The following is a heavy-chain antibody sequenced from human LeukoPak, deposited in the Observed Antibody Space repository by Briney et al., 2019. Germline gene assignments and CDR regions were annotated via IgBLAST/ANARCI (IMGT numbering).Heavy chain of an antibody. CDR1: RLAVSNNY. CDR2: IYSGGST. V-gene: IGHV3-66*02. Sequence: GRSLRLSCAASRLAVSNNYMGCVRQGPGKGLEWVSVIYSGGSTYYADSVKGRFTISRDNSQSTLYLQMNSLRTEDTAVYYCARDPVWFGELTYYYYDMDVWGQGTTVTVSS. D-gene: IGHD3-10*01. J-gene: IGHJ6*02. CDR3: ARDPVWFGELTYYYYDMDV.